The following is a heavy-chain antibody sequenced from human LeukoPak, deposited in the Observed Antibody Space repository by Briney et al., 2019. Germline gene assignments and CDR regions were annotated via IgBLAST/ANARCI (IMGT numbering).Heavy chain of an antibody. CDR1: GGSISSSSYY. CDR3: ARRGRGSYYFWVNYFDY. Sequence: SEALSLTCTVSGGSISSSSYYWGWIRQPPGKGLEWIGSIYYSGSTHYNPSLKSRVTISVDTSKNQFSLKLSSVTAADTAVYYCARRGRGSYYFWVNYFDYWGQGTLVTVSS. J-gene: IGHJ4*02. V-gene: IGHV4-39*01. CDR2: IYYSGST. D-gene: IGHD1-26*01.